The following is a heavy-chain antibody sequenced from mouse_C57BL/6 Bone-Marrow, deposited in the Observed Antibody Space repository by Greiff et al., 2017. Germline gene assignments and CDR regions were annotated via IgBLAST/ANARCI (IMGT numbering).Heavy chain of an antibody. Sequence: EVNVVESGGGLVQPGGSLKLSCAASGFTFSDYGMAWVRQAPRKGPEWVAFISNLAYSIYYADTVTGRFTISRENAKNTLYLEMSSLRSEDTAMYYCARRYDYDGYYAMDYWGQGTSVTVSS. V-gene: IGHV5-15*04. CDR2: ISNLAYSI. CDR3: ARRYDYDGYYAMDY. CDR1: GFTFSDYG. J-gene: IGHJ4*01. D-gene: IGHD2-4*01.